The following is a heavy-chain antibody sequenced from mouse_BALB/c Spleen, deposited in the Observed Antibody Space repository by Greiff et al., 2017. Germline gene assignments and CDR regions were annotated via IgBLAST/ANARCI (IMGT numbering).Heavy chain of an antibody. Sequence: VKLMESGPGLVAPSQSLSITCTVSGFSLTSYGVHWVRQPPGKGLEWLGVIWAGGSTNYNSALMSRLSISKDNSKSQVFLKMNSLQTDDTAMYYCARDKTTGFYAMDYWGQGTSVTVSS. V-gene: IGHV2-9*02. CDR3: ARDKTTGFYAMDY. D-gene: IGHD1-1*01. CDR1: GFSLTSYG. CDR2: IWAGGST. J-gene: IGHJ4*01.